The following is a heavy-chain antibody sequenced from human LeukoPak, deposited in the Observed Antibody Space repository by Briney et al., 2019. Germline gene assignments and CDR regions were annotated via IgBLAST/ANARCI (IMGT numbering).Heavy chain of an antibody. V-gene: IGHV1-18*01. CDR3: ARDRRGYSYGYFDY. Sequence: GWISAYNGKTNYAQKLKGRVTMTTDTSTSTAYMELRSMRSDDTAVYYCARDRRGYSYGYFDYWGQGTLVTVSS. D-gene: IGHD5-18*01. J-gene: IGHJ4*02. CDR2: ISAYNGKT.